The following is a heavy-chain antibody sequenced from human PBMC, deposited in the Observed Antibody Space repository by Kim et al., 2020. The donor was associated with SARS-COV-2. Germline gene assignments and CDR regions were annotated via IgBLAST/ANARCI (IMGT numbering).Heavy chain of an antibody. CDR3: TTEVYYYDSSGYYMDYYGMDV. V-gene: IGHV3-15*01. CDR2: IKSKTDGGTT. Sequence: GGSLRLSCAASGFTFSNAWMSWVRQAPGKGLEWVGRIKSKTDGGTTDYAAPVKGRFTISRDDSKNTLYLQMNSLKTEDTAVYYCTTEVYYYDSSGYYMDYYGMDVWGQGTTATVSS. CDR1: GFTFSNAW. D-gene: IGHD3-22*01. J-gene: IGHJ6*02.